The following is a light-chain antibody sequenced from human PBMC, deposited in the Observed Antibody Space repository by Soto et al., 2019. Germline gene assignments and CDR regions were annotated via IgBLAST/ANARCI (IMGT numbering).Light chain of an antibody. V-gene: IGKV1-5*01. CDR1: QSISGW. Sequence: DIQMTQSPYTLSASVGDRVTITCRASQSISGWLAWYQQKPGKAPKPLIYDASSLESGVPSRFSGSGSGTEFTLTISRLQPDDFATYYCQQYNSYSVNAFGQGTKLEIK. J-gene: IGKJ2*01. CDR3: QQYNSYSVNA. CDR2: DAS.